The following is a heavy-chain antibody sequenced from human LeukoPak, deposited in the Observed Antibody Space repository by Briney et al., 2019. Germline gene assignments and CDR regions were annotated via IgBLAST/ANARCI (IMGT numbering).Heavy chain of an antibody. D-gene: IGHD1-26*01. J-gene: IGHJ4*02. V-gene: IGHV3-21*01. CDR1: GFSFSSYS. Sequence: GGSLRLSCAASGFSFSSYSMNWVRQAPGKGREWVSSISSSKSYIFYADSVKGRFTISRDNAKNSLYLEMTSLRAEDTAVYYCASGSPAGDYWGQGTLVTVSS. CDR2: ISSSKSYI. CDR3: ASGSPAGDY.